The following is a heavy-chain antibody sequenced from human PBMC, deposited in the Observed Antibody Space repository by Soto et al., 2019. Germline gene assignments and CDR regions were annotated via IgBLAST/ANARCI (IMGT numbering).Heavy chain of an antibody. CDR2: IRSSGRTI. J-gene: IGHJ4*02. CDR1: GFTFIDYY. V-gene: IGHV3-11*01. Sequence: GWSLRLSCAASGFTFIDYYMSWIRQAPGKGLEWVSHIRSSGRTIYYADSVKGRFTISRDNAKNSLYLQMNSLRAEDTAVYYCARVGPPSDYWGQGTLVTVSS. CDR3: ARVGPPSDY.